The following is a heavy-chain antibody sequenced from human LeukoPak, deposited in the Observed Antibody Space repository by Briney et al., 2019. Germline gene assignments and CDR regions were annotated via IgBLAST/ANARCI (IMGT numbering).Heavy chain of an antibody. D-gene: IGHD5-18*01. CDR1: GFTFSTYG. J-gene: IGHJ6*02. V-gene: IGHV3-30*03. Sequence: GGSLRLSRAGSGFTFSTYGMHWVRQAPGKGLEWVAVVSYDGSSIYYADSVKGRFTISRDNSKNTLYLQMNSLRAEDTALYYCARGYIVRGMDVWGQGTTVIVSS. CDR2: VSYDGSSI. CDR3: ARGYIVRGMDV.